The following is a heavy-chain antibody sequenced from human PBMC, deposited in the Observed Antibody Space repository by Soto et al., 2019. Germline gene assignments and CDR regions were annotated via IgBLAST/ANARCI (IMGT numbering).Heavy chain of an antibody. V-gene: IGHV3-21*01. J-gene: IGHJ3*02. CDR2: TYI. D-gene: IGHD4-4*01. Sequence: TYIYYADSVKGRFTISRDNAKNSLYLQMNSLRAEDTAVYYCARDPDYMHAFEIWGPGTMVTVSS. CDR3: ARDPDYMHAFEI.